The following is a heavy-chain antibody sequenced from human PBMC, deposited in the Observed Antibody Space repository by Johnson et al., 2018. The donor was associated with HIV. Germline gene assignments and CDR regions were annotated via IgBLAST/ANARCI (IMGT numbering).Heavy chain of an antibody. D-gene: IGHD2-2*01. V-gene: IGHV3-30-3*01. CDR1: GFTFSSYA. CDR3: AKEGYCSSTSCYENAFDI. Sequence: QVLLLESGGGVVQPGGSLRLSCAASGFTFSSYAMHWVRQAPGKGLEWVAVISYDGSNKYYADSVKGRFTISRDNSKNTLYLQMNSLRAEDTAVYYCAKEGYCSSTSCYENAFDIWGQGTMVTVSS. J-gene: IGHJ3*02. CDR2: ISYDGSNK.